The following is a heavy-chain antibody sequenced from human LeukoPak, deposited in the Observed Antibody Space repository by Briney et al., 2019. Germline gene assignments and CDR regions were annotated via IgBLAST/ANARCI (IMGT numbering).Heavy chain of an antibody. CDR3: ARVRLGSGWSLFDF. CDR1: GFTVSSNY. CDR2: IYSGGST. Sequence: PGGSLRLSCATSGFTVSSNYMSWVRQAPGKGLEWVSVIYSGGSTYYADSVKGRFTISRHISQNTLYLQMNSLRAEDTAVYYCARVRLGSGWSLFDFWGQGTLVPVSS. V-gene: IGHV3-53*04. J-gene: IGHJ4*02. D-gene: IGHD6-19*01.